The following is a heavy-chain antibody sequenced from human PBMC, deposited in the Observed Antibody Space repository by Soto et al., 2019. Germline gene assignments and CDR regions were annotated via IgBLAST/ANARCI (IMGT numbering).Heavy chain of an antibody. CDR2: ISAYNGNT. CDR3: ARDSFAAMISPGGAGMDV. Sequence: ASVKVSCKASGYTFTSYGISWARQAPGQGLEWMGWISAYNGNTNYAQKLQGRVTMTTDTSTSTAYMELRSLRSDDTAVYYCARDSFAAMISPGGAGMDVWGQGTMVTVSS. J-gene: IGHJ6*02. CDR1: GYTFTSYG. D-gene: IGHD2-2*01. V-gene: IGHV1-18*01.